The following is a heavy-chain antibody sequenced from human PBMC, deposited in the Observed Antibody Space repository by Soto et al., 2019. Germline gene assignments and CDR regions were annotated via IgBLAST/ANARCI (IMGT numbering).Heavy chain of an antibody. CDR1: GYSFISYW. CDR3: ARQDSHCGGGSCYSNAFDI. Sequence: PGESLKISCKGSGYSFISYWIGWVRQMPGKGLEWMGIIYPSDSDTRYSPSFQGQVTISADKSISVAYLQWSSLKASDTAIYYCARQDSHCGGGSCYSNAFDIWGQGTKVTVSS. V-gene: IGHV5-51*01. CDR2: IYPSDSDT. J-gene: IGHJ3*02. D-gene: IGHD2-15*01.